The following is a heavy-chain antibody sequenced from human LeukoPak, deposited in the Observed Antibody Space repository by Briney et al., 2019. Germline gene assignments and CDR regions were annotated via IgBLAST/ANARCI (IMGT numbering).Heavy chain of an antibody. CDR2: IRYDGSDK. D-gene: IGHD1-1*01. J-gene: IGHJ4*02. V-gene: IGHV3-30*02. CDR3: ANLDDY. CDR1: GFTFAKYG. Sequence: GGSLRLSCAASGFTFAKYGMHWVRQAPGKGLEWVTFIRYDGSDKYYADSVKGRFSISRDNPKKQLYLQMNSLRSEDSAVYYCANLDDYWGQGTLVTVSP.